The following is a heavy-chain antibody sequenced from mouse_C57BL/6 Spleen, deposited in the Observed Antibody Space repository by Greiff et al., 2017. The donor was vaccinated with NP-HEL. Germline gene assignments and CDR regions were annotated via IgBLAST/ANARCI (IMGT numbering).Heavy chain of an antibody. Sequence: EVKLMESEGGLVQPGSSMKLSCTASGFTFSDYYMAWVRQVPEKGLEWVANINYDGSSTYYLDSLKSRFIISRDNAKNILYLQMSSLKSEDTATYYCARWFHAMDYWGQGTSVTVSS. CDR3: ARWFHAMDY. D-gene: IGHD2-2*01. CDR2: INYDGSST. V-gene: IGHV5-16*01. CDR1: GFTFSDYY. J-gene: IGHJ4*01.